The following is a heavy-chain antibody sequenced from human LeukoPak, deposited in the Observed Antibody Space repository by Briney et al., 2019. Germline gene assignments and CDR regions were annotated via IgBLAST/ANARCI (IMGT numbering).Heavy chain of an antibody. V-gene: IGHV1-69*01. CDR1: EGTFSSYA. CDR3: ARESLPYGGNSFGHYYGMDV. Sequence: GSSVTVSCKASEGTFSSYAISWVRQAPGQGLEWMGQIIPMLGTASYAQRFQGRVTLTADESTSTAYMELSSLRSEDTAVYYCARESLPYGGNSFGHYYGMDVWGQGTTVTDSS. CDR2: IIPMLGTA. D-gene: IGHD4-23*01. J-gene: IGHJ6*02.